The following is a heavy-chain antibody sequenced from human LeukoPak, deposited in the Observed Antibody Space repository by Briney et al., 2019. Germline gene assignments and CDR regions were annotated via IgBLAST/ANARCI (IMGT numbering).Heavy chain of an antibody. Sequence: SETLSLTCAVYGGSFSGYYWSWIRQPPGKGLEWIGEINHSGSTNYNPSLKSRVTISVDTSKNQFSLKLSSVTTADTAVYYCARGATLDYWGQGTLVTVSS. CDR3: ARGATLDY. J-gene: IGHJ4*02. V-gene: IGHV4-34*01. D-gene: IGHD1-26*01. CDR1: GGSFSGYY. CDR2: INHSGST.